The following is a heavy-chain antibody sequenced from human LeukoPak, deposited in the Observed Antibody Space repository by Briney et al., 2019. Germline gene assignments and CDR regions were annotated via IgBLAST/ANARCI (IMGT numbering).Heavy chain of an antibody. CDR1: GGSFSGYY. Sequence: SETLSLTCAVYGGSFSGYYWSWIRQPPGKGLEWIGEINHSGSTNYNPSLKSRVTISVDTSKNQFSLKLSSVTAADTAVYYCARDAGDSSGYYPTDFDYWGQGTLVTISS. J-gene: IGHJ4*02. CDR3: ARDAGDSSGYYPTDFDY. CDR2: INHSGST. D-gene: IGHD3-22*01. V-gene: IGHV4-34*01.